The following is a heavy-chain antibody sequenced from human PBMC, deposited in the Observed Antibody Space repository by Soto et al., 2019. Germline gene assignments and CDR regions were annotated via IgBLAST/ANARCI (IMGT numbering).Heavy chain of an antibody. CDR1: GGSISSYY. Sequence: SETLSLTCTVSGGSISSYYWSWIRQPPGKGLEWIGYIYYSGSTNYNPSLKSRVTISVDTSKNQFSLRLTSVTAADTAVYYCARQWGATFDYWGQGTLVTVSS. CDR2: IYYSGST. J-gene: IGHJ4*02. D-gene: IGHD2-8*01. CDR3: ARQWGATFDY. V-gene: IGHV4-59*01.